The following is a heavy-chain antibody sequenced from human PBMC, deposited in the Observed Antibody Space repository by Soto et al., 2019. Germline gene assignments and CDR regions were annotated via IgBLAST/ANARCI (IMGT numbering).Heavy chain of an antibody. CDR1: GYTFTGYY. CDR3: ARASGFYCSGGSCYPNWFDP. Sequence: VKVSCKASGYTFTGYYMHWVRQAPGQGLEWMGWINPNSGGTNYAQKFQGWVTMTRDTSISTAYMELSRLRSDDTAVYYCARASGFYCSGGSCYPNWFDPWGQGTLVTVSS. V-gene: IGHV1-2*04. CDR2: INPNSGGT. D-gene: IGHD2-15*01. J-gene: IGHJ5*02.